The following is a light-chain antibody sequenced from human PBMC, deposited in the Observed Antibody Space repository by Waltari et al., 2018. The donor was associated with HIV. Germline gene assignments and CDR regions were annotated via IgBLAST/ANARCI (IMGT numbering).Light chain of an antibody. J-gene: IGLJ2*01. CDR2: SNN. CDR3: AAWDDSLNGVL. Sequence: QSVLTQPPSASGTPGQRVTISCSGSSSNIGSNTVNWYQQLPGPAPKLLIFSNNNRPSGVPDRFSGSKSGTSASLAISGLQAEDEAYYYCAAWDDSLNGVLFGGGTKLTVL. CDR1: SSNIGSNT. V-gene: IGLV1-44*01.